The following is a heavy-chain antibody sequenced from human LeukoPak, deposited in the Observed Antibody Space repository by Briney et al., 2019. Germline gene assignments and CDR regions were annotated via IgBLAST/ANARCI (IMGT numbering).Heavy chain of an antibody. CDR2: INPDGDRR. Sequence: GGSLRLSCTASGFTFSTYWMTWVRQAPGKGLEWVAHINPDGDRRRFVDSVEGRFTVSRDNADNSLSLQMDNLRADDTAVYYCARDSGWFRFECWGQGTLVTVSS. CDR3: ARDSGWFRFEC. CDR1: GFTFSTYW. V-gene: IGHV3-7*03. D-gene: IGHD6-19*01. J-gene: IGHJ4*02.